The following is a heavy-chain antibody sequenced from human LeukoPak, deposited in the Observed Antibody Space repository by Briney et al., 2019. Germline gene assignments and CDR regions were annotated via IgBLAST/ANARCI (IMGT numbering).Heavy chain of an antibody. J-gene: IGHJ4*02. CDR3: AKDAAAGTRPYYSDY. CDR1: GFTFSSYW. D-gene: IGHD6-13*01. V-gene: IGHV3-7*01. CDR2: IKQDGSEK. Sequence: GGSLRLSCAASGFTFSSYWMSWVRQAPGKGLEWVANIKQDGSEKYYADSVKGRFTISRDNSKNTLYLQMNSLRAEDTAVYYCAKDAAAGTRPYYSDYWGQGTLVTVSS.